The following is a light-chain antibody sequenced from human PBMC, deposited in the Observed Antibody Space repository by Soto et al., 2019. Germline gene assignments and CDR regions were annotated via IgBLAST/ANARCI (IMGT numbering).Light chain of an antibody. V-gene: IGKV1-5*01. J-gene: IGKJ1*01. CDR3: HQHQSYWS. CDR1: QRISRW. Sequence: DIQMTQSPSTLSASVGDRVTITCRASQRISRWLAWYQQKPGKATKLLSRDASSLQSGVPSRFSGSGSVTEVTLTISSLQPADCATYYGHQHQSYWSVGQGPKVDIQ. CDR2: DAS.